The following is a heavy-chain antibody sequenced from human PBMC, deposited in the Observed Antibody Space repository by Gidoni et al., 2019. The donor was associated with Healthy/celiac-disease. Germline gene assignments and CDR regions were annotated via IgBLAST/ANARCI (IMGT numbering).Heavy chain of an antibody. D-gene: IGHD3-10*01. CDR1: GFTFSSYA. Sequence: QVQLVESGGGVVQPGRSLSLSCAASGFTFSSYAMHWVRQAPGTGLEWVAVISYYGSNKYYADSVKGRFTISRDNSKNTLYLQMNSLRAEDTAVYYCARAVWFGELEYWGQGTLVTVSS. CDR2: ISYYGSNK. J-gene: IGHJ4*02. V-gene: IGHV3-30*04. CDR3: ARAVWFGELEY.